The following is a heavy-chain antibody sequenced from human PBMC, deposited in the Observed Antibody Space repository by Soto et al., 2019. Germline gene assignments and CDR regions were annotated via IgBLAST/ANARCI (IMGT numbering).Heavy chain of an antibody. CDR1: GTSVRHFY. CDR2: IYSTGTT. Sequence: SETLSLTCKVSGTSVRHFYWSWIRQSAGKGLEWIGRIYSTGTTNFNPSLKSRLTMSMDMSKNQVPLNLTSVTAADTAVYYCVRDRADFSSTYYHYFSVWGRGTLGTVSS. J-gene: IGHJ2*01. D-gene: IGHD6-13*01. CDR3: VRDRADFSSTYYHYFSV. V-gene: IGHV4-4*07.